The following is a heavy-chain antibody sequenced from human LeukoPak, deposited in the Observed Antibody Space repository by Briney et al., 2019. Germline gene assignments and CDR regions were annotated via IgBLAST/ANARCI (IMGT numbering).Heavy chain of an antibody. CDR2: ISYDGSNK. J-gene: IGHJ4*02. V-gene: IGHV3-30-3*01. CDR3: ARDVWQLCPGWGFDY. D-gene: IGHD6-6*01. CDR1: GFTFSSYA. Sequence: PGGSLRLSCAASGFTFSSYAMHWVRQAPGKGLEWVAVISYDGSNKYYADSVKGRFTISRDNSKNTLYLQMNSLSAEDTAVYYCARDVWQLCPGWGFDYWGQGTLVTVSS.